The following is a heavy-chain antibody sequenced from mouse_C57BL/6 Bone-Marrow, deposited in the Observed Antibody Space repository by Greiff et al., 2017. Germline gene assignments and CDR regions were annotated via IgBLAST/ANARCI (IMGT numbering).Heavy chain of an antibody. Sequence: LVESGPELVKPGASVKISCKASGYAFSSSWMNWVKQRPGKGLEWIGRIYPGDGDTNYNGKFKGKATLTADKSSSTAYMQLSSLTSEDSAVYFCAGYDGSVDYWGQGTSVTVSS. V-gene: IGHV1-82*01. CDR3: AGYDGSVDY. CDR2: IYPGDGDT. J-gene: IGHJ4*01. CDR1: GYAFSSSW. D-gene: IGHD2-3*01.